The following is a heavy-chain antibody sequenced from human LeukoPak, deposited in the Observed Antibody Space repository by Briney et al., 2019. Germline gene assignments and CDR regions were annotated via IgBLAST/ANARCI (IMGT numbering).Heavy chain of an antibody. V-gene: IGHV3-33*08. D-gene: IGHD2-15*01. J-gene: IGHJ4*02. Sequence: GRSVRLSCAASGFTFSNFGLNWVRQAPGKGLEWVAFISDNGRRTYYLESVKGLFTISRDDSKNTLYLQMNSLRVKDTAVYYCARDRIGKYSIDYWGQGTLVTVSS. CDR3: ARDRIGKYSIDY. CDR1: GFTFSNFG. CDR2: ISDNGRRT.